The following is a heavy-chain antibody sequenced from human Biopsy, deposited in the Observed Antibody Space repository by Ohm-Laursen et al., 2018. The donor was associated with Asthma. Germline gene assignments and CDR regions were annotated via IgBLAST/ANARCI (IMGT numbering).Heavy chain of an antibody. CDR2: IYYTGST. Sequence: TLSLTCTVSGGSVSSGGYYWTWIRQHPGKGLEWIGYIYYTGSTDYNPSLKSRVTISLDTSKNQFSLKLSSVTAADTAVYYCARAQDYYDSRGYYRSSDYWGQGTLVTVSS. D-gene: IGHD3-22*01. V-gene: IGHV4-31*03. CDR3: ARAQDYYDSRGYYRSSDY. CDR1: GGSVSSGGYY. J-gene: IGHJ4*02.